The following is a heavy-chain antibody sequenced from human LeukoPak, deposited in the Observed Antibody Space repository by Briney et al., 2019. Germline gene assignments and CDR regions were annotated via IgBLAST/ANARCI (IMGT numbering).Heavy chain of an antibody. CDR2: IKQDGSEK. J-gene: IGHJ6*03. Sequence: GGSLRLSCAASGFTFSSYWMSWVRQAPGKGLEWVANIKQDGSEKYYVDSVKGRFTISRDNAKNSLYLQMNSLRAEDTAVYYCARATITMVRGVIIGGAGSYHYYYMDVWGKGTTVTVSS. V-gene: IGHV3-7*01. CDR1: GFTFSSYW. CDR3: ARATITMVRGVIIGGAGSYHYYYMDV. D-gene: IGHD3-10*01.